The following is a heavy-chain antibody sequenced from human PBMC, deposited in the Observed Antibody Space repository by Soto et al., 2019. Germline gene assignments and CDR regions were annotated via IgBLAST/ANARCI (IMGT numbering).Heavy chain of an antibody. CDR2: ISARGEKT. J-gene: IGHJ6*02. Sequence: LRLSCAASGFTLNSYAMNWVRQAPGKGLEWVSGISARGEKTYYADSVKGRFTISRDNSKNTVYLQMNSLRAKDTAVFYCAKALPMYYYDSSGYSDYYYDMDVWGQGTTVTVSS. CDR1: GFTLNSYA. D-gene: IGHD3-22*01. V-gene: IGHV3-23*01. CDR3: AKALPMYYYDSSGYSDYYYDMDV.